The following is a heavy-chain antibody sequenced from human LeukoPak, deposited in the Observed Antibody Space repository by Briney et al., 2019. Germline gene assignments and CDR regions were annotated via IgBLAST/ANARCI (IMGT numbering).Heavy chain of an antibody. CDR2: IIPIFGTA. CDR1: GGTFSSYA. CDR3: ARETTVTLGSGDAFDI. V-gene: IGHV1-69*13. D-gene: IGHD4-17*01. J-gene: IGHJ3*02. Sequence: SVKVSCKASGGTFSSYAISWVRQAPGQGLEWMGGIIPIFGTANYAQKFQGRVTITADESTSTAYMELSSLRSEDTAVYYCARETTVTLGSGDAFDIWGQGTMVTVSS.